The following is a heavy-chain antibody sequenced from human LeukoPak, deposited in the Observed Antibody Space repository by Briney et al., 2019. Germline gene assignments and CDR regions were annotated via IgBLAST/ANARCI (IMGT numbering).Heavy chain of an antibody. CDR3: ASALEMTTRRTSFDI. J-gene: IGHJ3*02. Sequence: GESLKISCKGSGYSFTSYCIGWVRQMSGKGLEWMGIVCPGDSDTRYSPSFQGQVTISADKSISTAYLQWNSLKASDSAMYYCASALEMTTRRTSFDIWGQGTMVTVSS. V-gene: IGHV5-51*01. CDR2: VCPGDSDT. D-gene: IGHD5-24*01. CDR1: GYSFTSYC.